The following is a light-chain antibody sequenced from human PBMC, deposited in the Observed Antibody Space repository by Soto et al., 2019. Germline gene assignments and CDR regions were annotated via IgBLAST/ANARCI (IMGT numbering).Light chain of an antibody. CDR2: DDS. CDR3: GTWDTSLNAEL. Sequence: QSVLTQPPSVSAAPGQKVTISCSGSNSLIAYNFVSWYRQLPGTAPKLPIYDDSKRPSGIPDRFSGSKSATSATLVITGLQTGDEADYYCGTWDTSLNAELFGGGTKVTVL. V-gene: IGLV1-51*01. CDR1: NSLIAYNF. J-gene: IGLJ2*01.